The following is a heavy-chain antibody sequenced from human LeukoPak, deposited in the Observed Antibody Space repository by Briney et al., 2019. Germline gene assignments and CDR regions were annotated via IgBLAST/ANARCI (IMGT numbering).Heavy chain of an antibody. J-gene: IGHJ4*02. CDR2: MNPNSGNT. V-gene: IGHV1-8*01. Sequence: ASVKVSCKASGYTFTNYDINWVRQATGQGLEWMGWMNPNSGNTGYAQKFQGRVTMTRNTSISTAYMELSSLRSDDTAVYYCARVNCSSTSCRSKFLDYWGQGTLVTVSS. CDR1: GYTFTNYD. CDR3: ARVNCSSTSCRSKFLDY. D-gene: IGHD2-2*01.